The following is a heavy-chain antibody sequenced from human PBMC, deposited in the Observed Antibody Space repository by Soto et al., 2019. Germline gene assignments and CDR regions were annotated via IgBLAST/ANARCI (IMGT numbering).Heavy chain of an antibody. Sequence: QVQLQESGPGLVRPSQTLSLTCSVSGDSISSGGYYWRWIRHSQEKGLEWLGNISYSGSTYYNPSLTSRLSMSVDTSKNQFALQLGSVTAADTAVYYCAREFETSGWPSGMQHDRFDPWGQGALVTFSS. CDR1: GDSISSGGYY. CDR3: AREFETSGWPSGMQHDRFDP. J-gene: IGHJ5*02. D-gene: IGHD3-22*01. CDR2: ISYSGST. V-gene: IGHV4-31*03.